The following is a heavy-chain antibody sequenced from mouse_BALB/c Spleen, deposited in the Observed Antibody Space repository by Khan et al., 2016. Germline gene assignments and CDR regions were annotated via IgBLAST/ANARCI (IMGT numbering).Heavy chain of an antibody. J-gene: IGHJ3*01. CDR3: ARGAWFAY. Sequence: EVQLVESGGGLVQPGGSLRLSCATSGFTFTDYYMSWVRQPPGKALEWLGFIRNKANGYTTEYSASVKGRFTISRDNSQSILYLQMNTLRAEDSATYYCARGAWFAYWGQGTLVTVSA. V-gene: IGHV7-3*02. CDR1: GFTFTDYY. CDR2: IRNKANGYTT.